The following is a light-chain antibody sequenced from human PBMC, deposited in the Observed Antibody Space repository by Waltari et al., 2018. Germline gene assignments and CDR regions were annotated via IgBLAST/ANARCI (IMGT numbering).Light chain of an antibody. Sequence: SYGLTQPPSVSVSPGQTAKINFPGDGLPRQYAAWYRQRPGQAPIMLIYKDIERPSGIPERFSGSSSGTTVTLTISGVQAEDDGDYFCQSTDTNSGTRVFGSGTKVNVL. CDR3: QSTDTNSGTRV. V-gene: IGLV3-25*03. J-gene: IGLJ1*01. CDR2: KDI. CDR1: GLPRQY.